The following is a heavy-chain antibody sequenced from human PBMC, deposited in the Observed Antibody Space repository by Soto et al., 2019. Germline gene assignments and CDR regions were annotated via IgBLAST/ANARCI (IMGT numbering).Heavy chain of an antibody. Sequence: GESLKISCAASGFTFSSYAMSWVRQAPGKGLEWVSAISGSGGSTYYADSVKGRFTISRDNSKNTLYLQMNSLRAEDTAVYYCAKDLPQYSSSWYYFDYWGQGTLVTVSS. V-gene: IGHV3-23*01. CDR1: GFTFSSYA. D-gene: IGHD6-13*01. CDR2: ISGSGGST. J-gene: IGHJ4*02. CDR3: AKDLPQYSSSWYYFDY.